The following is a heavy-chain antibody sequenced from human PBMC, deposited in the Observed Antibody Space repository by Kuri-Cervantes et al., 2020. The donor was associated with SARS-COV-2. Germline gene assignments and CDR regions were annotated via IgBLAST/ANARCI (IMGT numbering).Heavy chain of an antibody. CDR2: IYHSGST. D-gene: IGHD4-17*01. J-gene: IGHJ4*02. CDR1: GGSISSSNW. Sequence: SETLSLTCAVSGGSISSSNWWSWVRQPPGKGLEWIGEIYHSGSTNYNPSLKSRVTISVDTSKNQFSLKLSSVTAADTAVYYCARRTVVTTTVLDYWGQGTLVTVSS. CDR3: ARRTVVTTTVLDY. V-gene: IGHV4-4*02.